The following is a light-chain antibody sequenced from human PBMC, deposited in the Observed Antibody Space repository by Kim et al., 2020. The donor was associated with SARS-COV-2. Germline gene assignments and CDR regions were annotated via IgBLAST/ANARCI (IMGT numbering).Light chain of an antibody. CDR3: SSYASISTLI. Sequence: GQSLPISRTGTRRDVGCYNYVSWYQQHPGKAPKVIIYDVNIRPSGVSNRFSGSKSGNTASLTISGLQAEDEADYYCSSYASISTLIFGGGTQLTVL. CDR1: RRDVGCYNY. V-gene: IGLV2-14*03. J-gene: IGLJ2*01. CDR2: DVN.